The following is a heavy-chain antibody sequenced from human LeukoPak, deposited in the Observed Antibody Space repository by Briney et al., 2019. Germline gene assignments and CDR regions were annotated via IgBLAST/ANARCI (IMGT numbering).Heavy chain of an antibody. D-gene: IGHD6-13*01. CDR2: ISSSSSTI. CDR3: AKAHRGGSWYYFDY. CDR1: GFTFSSYS. J-gene: IGHJ4*02. Sequence: PGGSLRLSCAASGFTFSSYSMNWVRQAPGKGLEWVSYISSSSSTIHYADSVKGRFTISRDNAKNSLYLQMNSLRAEDTALYYCAKAHRGGSWYYFDYWGQGTLVTVSS. V-gene: IGHV3-48*01.